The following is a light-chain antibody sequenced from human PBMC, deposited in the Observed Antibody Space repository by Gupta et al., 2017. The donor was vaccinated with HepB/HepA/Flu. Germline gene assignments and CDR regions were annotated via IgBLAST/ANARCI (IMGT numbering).Light chain of an antibody. J-gene: IGKJ5*01. CDR3: QQRTDWPIT. CDR2: DAS. Sequence: EIVLTQSPATLSLSPGERATLSCRASQSISIYLAWYQQKPGQAPRLLIYDASNRATGVPARFSGSGSGTDFTLTISSLEPEDFAVYYCQQRTDWPITFGQGTRLDI. V-gene: IGKV3-11*01. CDR1: QSISIY.